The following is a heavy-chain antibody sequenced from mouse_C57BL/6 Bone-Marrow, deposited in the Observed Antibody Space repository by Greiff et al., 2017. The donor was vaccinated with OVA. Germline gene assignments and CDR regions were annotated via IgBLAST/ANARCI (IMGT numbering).Heavy chain of an antibody. D-gene: IGHD1-1*01. J-gene: IGHJ2*01. V-gene: IGHV14-4*01. CDR1: GFNIKDDY. CDR2: IDPENGDT. Sequence: VQLQQSGAELVRPGASVKLSCTASGFNIKDDYMHWVKQRPEQGLEWIGWIDPENGDTEYASKFQGKATITADTSSNTAYLQLSSLTSEDTAVDYWTRRAGGNYGSGPWGQGTTLTVSS. CDR3: TRRAGGNYGSGP.